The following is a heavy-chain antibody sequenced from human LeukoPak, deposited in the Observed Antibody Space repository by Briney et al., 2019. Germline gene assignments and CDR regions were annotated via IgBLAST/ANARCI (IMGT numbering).Heavy chain of an antibody. D-gene: IGHD1-26*01. Sequence: ASVKVSCKASGYTFTSYGISWVRQAPGQGLEWMGCISAYNGNTNYAQKLKGRVTMTTDTPTSTAYMELRSLRADDTAVYYCARFMTPGYSGSYLGACDIWGQGTMVTVSS. CDR2: ISAYNGNT. CDR3: ARFMTPGYSGSYLGACDI. J-gene: IGHJ3*02. CDR1: GYTFTSYG. V-gene: IGHV1-18*01.